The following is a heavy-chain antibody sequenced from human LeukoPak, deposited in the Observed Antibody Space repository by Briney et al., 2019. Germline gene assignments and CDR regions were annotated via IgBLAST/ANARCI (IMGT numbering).Heavy chain of an antibody. D-gene: IGHD1-20*01. CDR2: MSHDGSDN. V-gene: IGHV3-30*03. J-gene: IGHJ4*02. CDR1: GFRVFHYG. CDR3: ATITGSPDY. Sequence: PGGSLRLSCAISGFRVFHYGVHWVRQAPGKGLEWVAMMSHDGSDNRYGDSVRGRFTISRDNSKNTVYLQMGSLRAEDTSLYYCATITGSPDYWGQGSLVTVSS.